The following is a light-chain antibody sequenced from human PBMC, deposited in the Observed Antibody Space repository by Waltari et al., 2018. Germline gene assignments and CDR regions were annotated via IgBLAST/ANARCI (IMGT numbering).Light chain of an antibody. J-gene: IGKJ4*01. V-gene: IGKV1-39*01. CDR2: AAS. CDR1: QSISSY. CDR3: QQSYSTPLT. Sequence: DIQMTQSPSSLSASVGDRATITCRASQSISSYLNWYQQKLGKAPELLIYAASSLRSGVPSRVSGSGSGTDFTLTISSLQPEDFATYYCQQSYSTPLTFGVGTKVEIK.